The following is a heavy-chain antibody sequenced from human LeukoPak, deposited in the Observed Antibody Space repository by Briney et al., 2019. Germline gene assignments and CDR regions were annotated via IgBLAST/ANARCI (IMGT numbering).Heavy chain of an antibody. J-gene: IGHJ4*02. CDR2: ISANSLHI. D-gene: IGHD3-10*01. CDR1: GSPFSDQS. V-gene: IGHV3-21*01. CDR3: VGPDSQFDC. Sequence: GVLRLSCEASGSPFSDQSMNWFRQAPGKGLEWVSSISANSLHIFHADSVKGRFTTSRDNAKNSLYLQMNNLRVEDTAVYYCVGPDSQFDCWGQGTLVTVSS.